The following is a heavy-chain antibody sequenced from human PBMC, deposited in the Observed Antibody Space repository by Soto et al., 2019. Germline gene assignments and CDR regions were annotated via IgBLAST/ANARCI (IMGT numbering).Heavy chain of an antibody. CDR3: AGGGYSGYAR. D-gene: IGHD5-12*01. V-gene: IGHV4-34*01. Sequence: QVQLQQWGAGLLKPSETLSLTCAVYGGSFSGYYWSWIRQPPGKGLEWIGEINHSGSTNYIPSLKSRVTISLDTSTNQFSLKLSSVTAADTAVYYWAGGGYSGYARWGQGTLFTVSS. CDR1: GGSFSGYY. J-gene: IGHJ4*02. CDR2: INHSGST.